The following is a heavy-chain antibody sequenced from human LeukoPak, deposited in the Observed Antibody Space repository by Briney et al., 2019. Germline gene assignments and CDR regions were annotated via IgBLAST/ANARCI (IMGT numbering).Heavy chain of an antibody. V-gene: IGHV4-38-2*02. J-gene: IGHJ3*02. CDR2: LSHSGST. CDR3: AREGVGGYSYGDAFDI. Sequence: KPSETLSLTCTVSAYSISSGYYWGWIRQPPGKGLEWIGSLSHSGSTYYNPSLKSRVTISVDTSKNQFSLRLRSVTAADTAVYYCAREGVGGYSYGDAFDIWGQGTMVTVSS. D-gene: IGHD5-18*01. CDR1: AYSISSGYY.